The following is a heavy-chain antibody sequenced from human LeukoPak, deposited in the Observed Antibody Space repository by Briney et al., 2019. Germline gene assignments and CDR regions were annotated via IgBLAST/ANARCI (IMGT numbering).Heavy chain of an antibody. J-gene: IGHJ3*02. CDR2: IYYSDSGQM. CDR1: GGSISGSSCY. Sequence: PSETLSLTCTVSGGSISGSSCYWGWIRQSPGRGLEWIGSIYYSDSGQMFYNPPLKSRVTMSADTSKNQFSLRVTSVTAADTAMYYCARRPPALGAFDIWGQGAMVSVSS. CDR3: ARRPPALGAFDI. V-gene: IGHV4-39*01.